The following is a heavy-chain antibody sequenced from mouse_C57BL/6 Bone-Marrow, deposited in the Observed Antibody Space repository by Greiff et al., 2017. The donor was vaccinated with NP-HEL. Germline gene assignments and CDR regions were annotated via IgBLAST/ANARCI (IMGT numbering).Heavy chain of an antibody. V-gene: IGHV1-19*01. Sequence: EVQLQQSGPVLVKPGASVKMSCKASGYTFTDYYMNWVKQSHGKSLEWIGVINPYNGGTSYNQKFKGKATLTVDKSSSTAYMELNSLTSEDSAVYYCARGGLLLLMDYWGQGTSVTVSS. CDR2: INPYNGGT. D-gene: IGHD1-1*02. CDR1: GYTFTDYY. CDR3: ARGGLLLLMDY. J-gene: IGHJ4*01.